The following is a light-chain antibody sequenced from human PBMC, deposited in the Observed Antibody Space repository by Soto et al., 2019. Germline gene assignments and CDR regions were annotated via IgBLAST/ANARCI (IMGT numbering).Light chain of an antibody. CDR1: RDIGNY. J-gene: IGKJ5*01. CDR2: DAS. Sequence: DIQMTQSPSSLSASVGDRVTITCRASRDIGNYLAWFQQKPGKAPKSLIYDASSLQSGVPSKFSGSGAGTDFTLTINSLQPEDSATYFCQQYVSYPITFGQGTRLEIK. V-gene: IGKV1-16*02. CDR3: QQYVSYPIT.